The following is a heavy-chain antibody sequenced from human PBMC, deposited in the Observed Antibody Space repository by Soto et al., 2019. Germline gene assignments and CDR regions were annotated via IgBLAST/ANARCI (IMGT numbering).Heavy chain of an antibody. D-gene: IGHD3-22*01. V-gene: IGHV3-23*01. CDR1: GFTFSGYA. CDR3: AKARYYYDSSGQDY. CDR2: ISGSGGST. Sequence: PGGSMRVSWAASGFTFSGYAISWVRQAPGKGLEWVSAISGSGGSTYYADSVKGRFTISRDNSKNTLYLQMNSLRAEDTAVYYCAKARYYYDSSGQDYWGQGTLVTVSS. J-gene: IGHJ4*02.